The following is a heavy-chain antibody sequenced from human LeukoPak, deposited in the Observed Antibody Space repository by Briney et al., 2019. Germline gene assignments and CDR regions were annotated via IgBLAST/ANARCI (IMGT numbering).Heavy chain of an antibody. Sequence: SVKVSCKASGGTFSSYAISWVRQAPGQGLEWMGGIIPIFGTANYAQKFQGRVTITTDESTSPAYMELSSLRSEDTAVYYCARSQLAVACIFDYWGQGTLVTVAS. V-gene: IGHV1-69*05. CDR2: IIPIFGTA. J-gene: IGHJ4*02. CDR3: ARSQLAVACIFDY. D-gene: IGHD6-19*01. CDR1: GGTFSSYA.